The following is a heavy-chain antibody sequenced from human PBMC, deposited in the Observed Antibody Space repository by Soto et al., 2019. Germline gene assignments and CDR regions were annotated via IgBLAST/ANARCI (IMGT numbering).Heavy chain of an antibody. CDR2: TYYRSQWYN. J-gene: IGHJ5*02. D-gene: IGHD5-18*01. Sequence: PSQTLSLTCVISGDSVSSNSAAWNWIRQSPSRGLEWLGRTYYRSQWYNDYAVSVKGRIIINPDTSKNQFSLQLSSVTPEDTAVYYCAGADTAMNNNWFDPWGQGTLVTVSS. CDR3: AGADTAMNNNWFDP. V-gene: IGHV6-1*01. CDR1: GDSVSSNSAA.